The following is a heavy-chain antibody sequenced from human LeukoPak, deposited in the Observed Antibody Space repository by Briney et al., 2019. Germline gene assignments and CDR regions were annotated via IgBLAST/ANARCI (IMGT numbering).Heavy chain of an antibody. CDR3: ARVGTMVRGVIIALLYYFDY. CDR1: GGSFSGYY. V-gene: IGHV4-34*01. Sequence: SETLSLTCAVYGGSFSGYYWSWIRQPPGKGLEWIGEINHSGSTNYNPSLKSRVTISVETSKDQFSLKLSSVTAADTAVYYCARVGTMVRGVIIALLYYFDYWGQGTLVTVSS. D-gene: IGHD3-10*01. J-gene: IGHJ4*02. CDR2: INHSGST.